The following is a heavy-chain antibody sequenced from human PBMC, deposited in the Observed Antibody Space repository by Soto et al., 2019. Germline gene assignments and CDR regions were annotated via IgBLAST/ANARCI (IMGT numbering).Heavy chain of an antibody. Sequence: PGESLKISCKVSGYSFNNYWIAWVRQRPGTGLEWMGIIYPSNSGTRYSPSFQGHVTISADKSISTAYLQWSSLKASDTAMYYCARLPLAAAYSDANSWGQGTLVTVSS. J-gene: IGHJ4*02. CDR3: ARLPLAAAYSDANS. CDR1: GYSFNNYW. CDR2: IYPSNSGT. V-gene: IGHV5-51*01. D-gene: IGHD6-25*01.